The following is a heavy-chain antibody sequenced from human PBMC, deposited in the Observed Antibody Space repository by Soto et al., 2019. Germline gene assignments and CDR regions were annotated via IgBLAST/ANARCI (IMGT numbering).Heavy chain of an antibody. Sequence: GASVKVSCKASGGTFSSYSISWVLQAPGQGLEWMGGIIPIFGTANYAQKFQGRVTITADESTSTAYMELSSLRSEDTAVYYCARRDFWSGYYRPIDYYYGMDVWGQGTTVTVSS. CDR1: GGTFSSYS. CDR3: ARRDFWSGYYRPIDYYYGMDV. CDR2: IIPIFGTA. D-gene: IGHD3-3*01. J-gene: IGHJ6*02. V-gene: IGHV1-69*13.